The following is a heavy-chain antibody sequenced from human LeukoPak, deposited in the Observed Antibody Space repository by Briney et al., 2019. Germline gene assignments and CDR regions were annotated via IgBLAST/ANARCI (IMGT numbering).Heavy chain of an antibody. CDR1: GGSFSGYY. D-gene: IGHD6-13*01. CDR2: INHSGST. CDR3: ARGSSWYYFDY. Sequence: SETLSLTCAVYGGSFSGYYWSWIRQPPGKGLEWIGEINHSGSTNYNPSLKSRVTISVDTSKNQFSLKLSSVTAADTAVYYCARGSSWYYFDYWGQGTLVTVSS. J-gene: IGHJ4*02. V-gene: IGHV4-34*01.